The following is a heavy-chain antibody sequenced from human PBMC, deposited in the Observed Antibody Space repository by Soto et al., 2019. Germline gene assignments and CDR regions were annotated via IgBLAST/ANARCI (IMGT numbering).Heavy chain of an antibody. CDR3: ARADSSGWYY. CDR1: GYTFTSYA. V-gene: IGHV1-3*01. D-gene: IGHD6-19*01. Sequence: QVPLVQSGAEVKKPGASVKVSCKASGYTFTSYAMHWVRQAPGQRLEWMGWINAGNGNTKYSQKFQGRVTITRDTSASTAYMELSSLRSEDTAVYYCARADSSGWYYWGQGTLVTVSS. CDR2: INAGNGNT. J-gene: IGHJ4*02.